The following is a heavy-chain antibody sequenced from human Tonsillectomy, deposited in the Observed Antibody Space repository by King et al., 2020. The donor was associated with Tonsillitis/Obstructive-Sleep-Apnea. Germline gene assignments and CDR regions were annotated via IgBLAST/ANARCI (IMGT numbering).Heavy chain of an antibody. CDR2: IYYSGST. CDR1: GGSISSSSYY. J-gene: IGHJ5*02. D-gene: IGHD2-2*02. CDR3: ARHIYCSSTSCYMTDHGWFDP. V-gene: IGHV4-39*01. Sequence: QLQESGPGLVKPSETLSLTCTVSGGSISSSSYYWGWIRQPPGKGLEWIGSIYYSGSTYYNPSLKSRVTISVDTSKNQFSLKLSSVTAADTAVYYCARHIYCSSTSCYMTDHGWFDPWGQGTLVTVSS.